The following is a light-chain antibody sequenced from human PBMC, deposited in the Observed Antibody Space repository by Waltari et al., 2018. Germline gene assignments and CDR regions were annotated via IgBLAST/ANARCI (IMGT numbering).Light chain of an antibody. V-gene: IGLV1-44*01. CDR3: ATWDDSLNAWI. J-gene: IGLJ2*01. CDR2: RSD. Sequence: QSLLTQPPSISGAPGQRVAISCSGGSSNIGSNSVNWYAQVPGTTPKLLMYRSDQRPSGVSDRFSGSKFGTSASLAITGLLSADEADYICATWDDSLNAWIFGGGTRLTVL. CDR1: SSNIGSNS.